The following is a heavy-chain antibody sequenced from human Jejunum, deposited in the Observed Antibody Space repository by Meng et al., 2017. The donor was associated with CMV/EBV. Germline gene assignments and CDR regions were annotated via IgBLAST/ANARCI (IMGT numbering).Heavy chain of an antibody. CDR1: GFTVSSNY. CDR2: IYAGGSA. CDR3: ARGTIAAELFDY. J-gene: IGHJ4*02. D-gene: IGHD6-6*01. Sequence: CVVSGFTVSSNYMSWVRQAPGKGLEWVSVIYAGGSAYYADSVKDRFTISRDNSKNTLYLQMNSLRAEDTAVYYCARGTIAAELFDYWGQGTLVTVSS. V-gene: IGHV3-53*01.